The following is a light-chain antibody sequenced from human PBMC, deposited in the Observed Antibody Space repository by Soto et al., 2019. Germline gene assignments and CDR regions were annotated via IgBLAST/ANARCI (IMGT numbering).Light chain of an antibody. Sequence: AIQMTQSPSTLSASVGDRVTITCRASQGIRNELGWYQQKPGKAPKLLIYAASSLQSGVPSRCSGSGAGTAFTLTTSSQQPEDFATYYCLQDYKYPRTFGQGTKVDIK. CDR3: LQDYKYPRT. CDR2: AAS. V-gene: IGKV1-6*01. CDR1: QGIRNE. J-gene: IGKJ1*01.